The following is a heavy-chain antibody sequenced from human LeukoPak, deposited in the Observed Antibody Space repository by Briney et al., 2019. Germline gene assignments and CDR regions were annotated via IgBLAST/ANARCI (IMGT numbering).Heavy chain of an antibody. D-gene: IGHD6-19*01. CDR3: AKADGYSSGWYYYFDY. CDR1: GFTFSSYA. J-gene: IGHJ4*02. V-gene: IGHV3-23*01. CDR2: ISGSGGST. Sequence: PGGSLRLSCAASGFTFSSYAMSWVRQAPGKGLEWVSAISGSGGSTYYADSVKGRFTISRDNSKNALYQQMNSLRAEDTAVYYCAKADGYSSGWYYYFDYWGQGTLVTVSS.